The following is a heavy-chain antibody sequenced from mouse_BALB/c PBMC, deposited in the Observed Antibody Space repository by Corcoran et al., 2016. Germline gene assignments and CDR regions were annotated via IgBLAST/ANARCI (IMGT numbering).Heavy chain of an antibody. CDR1: GYTFTNYG. J-gene: IGHJ4*01. D-gene: IGHD2-3*01. CDR2: INTYTGEP. V-gene: IGHV9-1*02. CDR3: ARGDGYLMDY. Sequence: QIQLVQSGPELKKPGETVKISCKASGYTFTNYGMNWVKQAPGKGLKWMGWINTYTGEPTYADDFKGRFAFSLDTSASTAYLQINNLKNEDMATYFCARGDGYLMDYWGQGTSVTVSS.